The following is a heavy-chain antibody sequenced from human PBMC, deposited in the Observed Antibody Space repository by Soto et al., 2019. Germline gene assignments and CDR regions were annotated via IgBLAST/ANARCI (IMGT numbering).Heavy chain of an antibody. CDR2: IYYSGST. J-gene: IGHJ4*02. D-gene: IGHD4-17*01. CDR1: GGSISSSSCY. CDR3: ARGDYGDFFDY. V-gene: IGHV4-39*07. Sequence: PSETLSLTCTVSGGSISSSSCYWGWIRQPPGKGLEWIGSIYYSGSTYYNPSLKSRVTISVDTSKNQFSLKLSSVTAADTAVYYCARGDYGDFFDYWGQGTLVTVSS.